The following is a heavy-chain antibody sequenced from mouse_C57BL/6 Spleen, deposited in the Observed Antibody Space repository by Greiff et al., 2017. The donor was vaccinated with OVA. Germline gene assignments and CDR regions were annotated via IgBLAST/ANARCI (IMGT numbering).Heavy chain of an antibody. J-gene: IGHJ4*01. CDR2: ISYDGSN. CDR3: ARGGKNGYDAMDY. Sequence: EVQRVESGPGLVKPSQSLSLTCSVTGYSITSGYYWNWIRQFPGNKLEWMGYISYDGSNNYNPSLKNRISITRDTSKNQFFLKLNSVTTEDTATYYCARGGKNGYDAMDYWGQGTSVTVSS. CDR1: GYSITSGYY. V-gene: IGHV3-6*01.